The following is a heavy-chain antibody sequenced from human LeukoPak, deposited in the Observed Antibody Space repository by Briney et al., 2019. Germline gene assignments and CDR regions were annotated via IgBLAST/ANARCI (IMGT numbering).Heavy chain of an antibody. V-gene: IGHV4-59*01. Sequence: SETLSLTCTVSGGSISSYYWSWIRQPPGKGLEWIGYIYYSGSTNYNPSLKSRVTISVDTSKNQFSLKLSSVTAADTAVYYCARGRGKTNIMNCSSTGCYSGYYYYYYMDVWGKGTTVTVSS. D-gene: IGHD2-2*01. CDR3: ARGRGKTNIMNCSSTGCYSGYYYYYYMDV. CDR2: IYYSGST. J-gene: IGHJ6*03. CDR1: GGSISSYY.